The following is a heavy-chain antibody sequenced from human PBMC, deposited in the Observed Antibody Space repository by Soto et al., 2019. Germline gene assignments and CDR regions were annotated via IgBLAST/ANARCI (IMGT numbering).Heavy chain of an antibody. CDR3: AKVRVSYYYGMDV. V-gene: IGHV3-23*01. Sequence: PGGSLRLSCAASGFTFSTYAMSWVRQAPGKGLEWVSVISGSGGTTYYADSVKGRFTISRDDFKNMLHLQMNSLRAEDTALYYCAKVRVSYYYGMDVWGQGTTVTVSS. J-gene: IGHJ6*02. CDR1: GFTFSTYA. CDR2: ISGSGGTT.